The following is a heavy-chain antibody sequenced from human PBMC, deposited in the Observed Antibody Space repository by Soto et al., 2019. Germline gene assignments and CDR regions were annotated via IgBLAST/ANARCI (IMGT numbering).Heavy chain of an antibody. CDR1: GFTFSSYS. CDR2: ISSSSSTI. Sequence: GGSLRLSCAASGFTFSSYSMNWVRQAPGKGLEWVSYISSSSSTIYYADSVKGRFTISRDNAKNSLYLQMNSLRAEDTAVYYCARDLDRFGDDFWSGYYSFDYWGQGTLVTVSS. D-gene: IGHD3-3*01. J-gene: IGHJ4*02. CDR3: ARDLDRFGDDFWSGYYSFDY. V-gene: IGHV3-48*01.